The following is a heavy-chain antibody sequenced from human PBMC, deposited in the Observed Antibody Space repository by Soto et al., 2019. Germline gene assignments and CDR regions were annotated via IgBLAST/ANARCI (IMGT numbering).Heavy chain of an antibody. CDR3: TTDLWRIAVVVGSTGYFNP. Sequence: PGESLKISCKGSGYTFTDYCIGWVRQLPGKGLEWMGIIYPGDSDTRYSPSFQGHVTITVDKSTSTAYLQWNTLKASDSAVYYCTTDLWRIAVVVGSTGYFNPWGQGTPVTVSS. CDR2: IYPGDSDT. CDR1: GYTFTDYC. D-gene: IGHD2-15*01. V-gene: IGHV5-51*01. J-gene: IGHJ5*02.